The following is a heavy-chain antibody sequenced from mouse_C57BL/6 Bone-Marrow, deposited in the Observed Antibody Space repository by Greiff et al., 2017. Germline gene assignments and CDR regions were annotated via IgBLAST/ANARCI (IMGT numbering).Heavy chain of an antibody. CDR2: IDPANGNT. V-gene: IGHV14-3*01. J-gene: IGHJ4*01. CDR1: GFNIKNTY. CDR3: ALYGNYLFYAMDY. D-gene: IGHD2-1*01. Sequence: EVQGVESVAELVRPGASVKLSCTASGFNIKNTYMHWVKQRPEQGLEWIGRIDPANGNTKYAPKFQGKATITADTSSNTAYLQLSSLTSEDTAIYYCALYGNYLFYAMDYWGQGTSVTVSS.